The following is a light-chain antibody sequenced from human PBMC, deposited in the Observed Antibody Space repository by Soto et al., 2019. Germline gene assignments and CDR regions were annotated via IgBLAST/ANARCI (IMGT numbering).Light chain of an antibody. CDR2: KAS. Sequence: DIQMTQSPSTLSASVGDRVTITCRASQSISSWLAWYLQKPREAPKLLLYKASTLQDGVPSTISGSGSGTEFTLTISSLQPDDFATYYCQKYSSHSPNTFGQGTKLEIK. V-gene: IGKV1-5*03. J-gene: IGKJ2*01. CDR1: QSISSW. CDR3: QKYSSHSPNT.